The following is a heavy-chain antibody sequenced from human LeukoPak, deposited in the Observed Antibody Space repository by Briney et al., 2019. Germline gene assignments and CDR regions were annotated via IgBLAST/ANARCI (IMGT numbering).Heavy chain of an antibody. V-gene: IGHV4-61*01. D-gene: IGHD3-10*01. CDR3: AREGKQRGFDY. CDR2: IYYSGST. CDR1: GGSISSSSYY. J-gene: IGHJ4*02. Sequence: PSETLSLTCTVSGGSISSSSYYWGWIRQPPGKGLEWIGYIYYSGSTNYNPSLKSRVTISVDTSKNQFSLKLSSVTAADTAVYYCAREGKQRGFDYWGQGTLVTVSS.